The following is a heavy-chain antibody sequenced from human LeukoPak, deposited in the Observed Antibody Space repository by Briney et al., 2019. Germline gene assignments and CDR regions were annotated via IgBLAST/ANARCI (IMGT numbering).Heavy chain of an antibody. CDR3: ARVPSDRTKYMDV. J-gene: IGHJ6*03. CDR1: GFTLSTYT. CDR2: ISSSTSYI. V-gene: IGHV3-21*01. Sequence: GGSLRLSCGASGFTLSTYTLNWVRQAPGKGLEWVSSISSSTSYIYYADSVKGRFTISRDNAKNSLYLQMNSLRAEDTALYYCARVPSDRTKYMDVWGKGTTVTVSS. D-gene: IGHD2-15*01.